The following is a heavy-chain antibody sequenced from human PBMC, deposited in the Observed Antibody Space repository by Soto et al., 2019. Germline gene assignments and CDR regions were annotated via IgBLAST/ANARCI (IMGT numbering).Heavy chain of an antibody. CDR2: IWYDGSNK. CDR3: ARDGLLWFGEWQNQGGAVYGMDV. CDR1: GFTFSSYG. J-gene: IGHJ6*02. Sequence: GGSLRLSCAASGFTFSSYGMHWVRQAPGKGLEWVAVIWYDGSNKYYADSVKGRFTISRDNSKNTLYLQMNSLRAEDTAVYYCARDGLLWFGEWQNQGGAVYGMDVWGQGTTVTVSS. V-gene: IGHV3-33*01. D-gene: IGHD3-10*01.